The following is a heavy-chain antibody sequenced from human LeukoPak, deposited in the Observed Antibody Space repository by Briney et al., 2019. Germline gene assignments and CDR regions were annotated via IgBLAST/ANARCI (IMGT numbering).Heavy chain of an antibody. CDR1: GGSISSYY. CDR2: IYYSGST. D-gene: IGHD3-10*01. CDR3: ARAGITMVRGIKDYYFDY. V-gene: IGHV4-59*01. Sequence: PSETLSPTCTVSGGSISSYYWSWVRQPPGKGLEWIGYIYYSGSTNYNPSLKSRVTISVDTSKNQFSLKLSSVTAADTAVYYCARAGITMVRGIKDYYFDYWGQGTLVTVSS. J-gene: IGHJ4*02.